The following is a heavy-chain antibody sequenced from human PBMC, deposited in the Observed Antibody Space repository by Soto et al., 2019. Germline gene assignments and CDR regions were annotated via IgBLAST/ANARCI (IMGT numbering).Heavy chain of an antibody. J-gene: IGHJ4*02. D-gene: IGHD1-20*01. Sequence: SETLCLTCTVSGGSISSGDYYWSWIRQPPGKGLEWIGYIYYSGSTNYNPSLKSRVTISVDTSKNQFSLKLSSVTAADTAVYYCARRYGRNFDYWGQGTLVTVSS. CDR2: IYYSGST. V-gene: IGHV4-61*08. CDR1: GGSISSGDYY. CDR3: ARRYGRNFDY.